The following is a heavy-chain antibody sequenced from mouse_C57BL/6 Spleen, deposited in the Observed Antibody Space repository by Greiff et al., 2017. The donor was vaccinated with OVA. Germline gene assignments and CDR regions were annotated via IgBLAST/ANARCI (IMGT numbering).Heavy chain of an antibody. Sequence: QVQLQQPGAELVKPGASVKVSCKASGYTFTSYWMHWVKQRPGQGLEWIGRILPSDSATNYNQKFKGKATFTVDKSSSTAYMQLSSLTSEDSAVYYCAIRKRRGYFDVWGTGTTVTVSS. CDR2: ILPSDSAT. CDR1: GYTFTSYW. CDR3: AIRKRRGYFDV. V-gene: IGHV1-74*01. J-gene: IGHJ1*03.